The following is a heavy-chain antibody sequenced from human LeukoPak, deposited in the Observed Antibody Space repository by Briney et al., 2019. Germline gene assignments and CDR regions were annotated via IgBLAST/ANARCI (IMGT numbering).Heavy chain of an antibody. CDR2: IKEDGSAQ. Sequence: GGSLRLSCAASGFTFSSYSMNWVRQAPGKGLEWVANIKEDGSAQYYVGSVKGRFTISRDNAKNSLNLQMNSLRAEDTAVYYCATSSNAPGNHWGQGTLVTVSS. D-gene: IGHD2-2*01. J-gene: IGHJ5*02. V-gene: IGHV3-7*01. CDR3: ATSSNAPGNH. CDR1: GFTFSSYS.